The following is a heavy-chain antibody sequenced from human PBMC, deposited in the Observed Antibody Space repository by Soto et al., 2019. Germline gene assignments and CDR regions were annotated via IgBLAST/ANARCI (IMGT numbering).Heavy chain of an antibody. CDR2: IKDDGSQK. V-gene: IGHV3-7*01. CDR1: GFDFRKFW. Sequence: GGSLRLSCAASGFDFRKFWMNWVRHVPGKGLEWVATIKDDGSQKFYVDSVKGRFSISRDNAKNTLFLQMNTLRVDDTAVYYCARDNWNSYWGQGTLVTVSS. J-gene: IGHJ4*02. D-gene: IGHD1-1*01. CDR3: ARDNWNSY.